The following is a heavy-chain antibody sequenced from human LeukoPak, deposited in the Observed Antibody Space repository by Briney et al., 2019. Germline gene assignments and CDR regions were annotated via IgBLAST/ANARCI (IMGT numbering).Heavy chain of an antibody. CDR3: ARQRATYSYGPYYFDY. V-gene: IGHV4-39*01. D-gene: IGHD5-18*01. J-gene: IGHJ4*02. CDR1: GGSISSSSYY. CDR2: IYYSGST. Sequence: SETLSLTCTVSGGSISSSSYYWGWIRQPPGKGLEWIGSIYYSGSTYYNPSLKSRVTISVDTSKNQFSLKLSSVTAADTAVYYCARQRATYSYGPYYFDYWGQGTLVTVSS.